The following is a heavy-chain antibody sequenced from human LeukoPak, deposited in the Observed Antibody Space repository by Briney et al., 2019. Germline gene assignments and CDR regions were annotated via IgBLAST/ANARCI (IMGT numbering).Heavy chain of an antibody. CDR1: GFTFSDYY. Sequence: GGSLRLSCAASGFTFSDYYMSWIRQAPGKGLEWVSYMSSSGSNIYYTDSVKGRFTIARDNSKNTPYLQMNSLRAEDTAVYYCAKDPGSGLLHDAFDIWGQGTMVTVSS. D-gene: IGHD6-19*01. V-gene: IGHV3-11*01. CDR3: AKDPGSGLLHDAFDI. CDR2: MSSSGSNI. J-gene: IGHJ3*02.